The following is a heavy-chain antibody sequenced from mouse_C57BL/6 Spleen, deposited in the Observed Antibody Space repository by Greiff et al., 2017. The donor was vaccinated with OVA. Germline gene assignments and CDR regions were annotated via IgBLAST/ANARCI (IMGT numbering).Heavy chain of an antibody. CDR2: INPNNGGT. D-gene: IGHD2-5*01. Sequence: VHVKQSGPELVKPGASVKIPCKASGYTFTDYNMDWVKQSHGKSLEWIGDINPNNGGTIYNQKFKGKATLTVDKSSSTAYMELRSLTSEDTAVYYCARPYSNYWYFDVWGTGTTVTVSS. J-gene: IGHJ1*03. V-gene: IGHV1-18*01. CDR3: ARPYSNYWYFDV. CDR1: GYTFTDYN.